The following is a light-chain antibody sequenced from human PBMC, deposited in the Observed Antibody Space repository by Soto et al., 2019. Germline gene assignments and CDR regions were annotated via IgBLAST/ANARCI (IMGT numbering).Light chain of an antibody. CDR1: SSNIGNNY. J-gene: IGLJ1*01. V-gene: IGLV1-51*02. CDR3: GTWYSSLSAGV. CDR2: ENN. Sequence: QSVLTQPPSVSAAPGQKVTISCSGSSSNIGNNYVSWYQQLPGTAPKLLIYENNKRPSGIPDRFSGSKSGTSATLGITGLQTGDEAAYYCGTWYSSLSAGVFGTGTKVTVL.